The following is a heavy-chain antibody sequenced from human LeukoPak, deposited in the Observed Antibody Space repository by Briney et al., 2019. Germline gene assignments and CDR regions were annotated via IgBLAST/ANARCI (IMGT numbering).Heavy chain of an antibody. D-gene: IGHD6-13*01. CDR1: GFTVSSYA. CDR3: AKDSTGYSTIWYDY. Sequence: GGSLRLSCAASGFTVSSYAMSSVRQAPGKGLEWVSIMSGSGGCTYYADSVKGRFTISRDNSKNTLYLQMNSQRVEDTAVYYCAKDSTGYSTIWYDYWGQGTLVTVSS. CDR2: MSGSGGCT. J-gene: IGHJ4*02. V-gene: IGHV3-23*01.